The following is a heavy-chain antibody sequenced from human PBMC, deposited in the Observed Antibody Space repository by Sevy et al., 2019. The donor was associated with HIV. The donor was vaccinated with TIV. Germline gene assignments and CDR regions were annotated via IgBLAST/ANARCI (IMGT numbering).Heavy chain of an antibody. CDR1: GFTFSSYA. Sequence: GGSLRLSCAASGFTFSSYAMSWVRQAPGKGLEWASAISGSGGSTYYADSVKGRFTISRDNAKNTLYLQMNSLRAEDTAVYYCANLHHITMIVDGYWGQGTLVTVSS. D-gene: IGHD3-22*01. J-gene: IGHJ4*02. V-gene: IGHV3-23*01. CDR3: ANLHHITMIVDGY. CDR2: ISGSGGST.